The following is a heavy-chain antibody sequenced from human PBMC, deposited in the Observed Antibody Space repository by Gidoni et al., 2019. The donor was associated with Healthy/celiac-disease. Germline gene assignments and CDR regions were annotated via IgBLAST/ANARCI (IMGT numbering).Heavy chain of an antibody. CDR3: ARYILTYYGMDV. Sequence: EVQLVESGGGLVKPGGSLRLSCAASGFTFSSYSMNWVRQAPGKGLEWVSSISSSSSYIYYADSVKGRFTISRDNAKNSLYLQMNSLRAEDTAVYYCARYILTYYGMDVWGQGTTVTVSS. J-gene: IGHJ6*02. V-gene: IGHV3-21*01. D-gene: IGHD3-9*01. CDR1: GFTFSSYS. CDR2: ISSSSSYI.